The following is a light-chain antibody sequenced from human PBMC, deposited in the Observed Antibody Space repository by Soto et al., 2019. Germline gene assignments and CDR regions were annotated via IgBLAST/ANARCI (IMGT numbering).Light chain of an antibody. Sequence: EIVMTQSPATLSVSPGERATLSAGASQRVSSTLACYQKKPGQAPRLLIYGASTRATGIPARFSGSGSGTEFTLTISSLQSEDFAVYYCQQYNNWPRTFGQGTKVEIK. CDR2: GAS. J-gene: IGKJ1*01. CDR1: QRVSST. V-gene: IGKV3-15*01. CDR3: QQYNNWPRT.